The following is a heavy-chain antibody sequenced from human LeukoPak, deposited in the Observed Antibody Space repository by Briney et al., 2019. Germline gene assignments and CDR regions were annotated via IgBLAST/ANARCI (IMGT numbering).Heavy chain of an antibody. CDR3: ARQISDYYYYYIDV. CDR2: IYYSGTT. D-gene: IGHD3-10*01. CDR1: GGSISSSNYY. V-gene: IGHV4-39*01. J-gene: IGHJ6*03. Sequence: PSETLSLICSVSGGSISSSNYYWGWIRQPPGKGLEWIGTIYYSGTTYYNPSLESRVTISEDMSENQFSLTLRSVTAADTAVYYCARQISDYYYYYIDVWGKGTTVTVSS.